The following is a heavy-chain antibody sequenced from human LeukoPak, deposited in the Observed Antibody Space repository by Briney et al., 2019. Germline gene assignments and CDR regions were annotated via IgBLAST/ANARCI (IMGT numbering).Heavy chain of an antibody. Sequence: GGSLRLSCAASGFRFSSYGMHWVRQVPGKGLECVPGISSNGGRTYYANSVKDRFSISRDNSKNTLYLQMGSLRGEDMGVYYCARGKQLVPGTYFDYYYYGMDVWGQGTSVTVSS. CDR3: ARGKQLVPGTYFDYYYYGMDV. V-gene: IGHV3-64*01. J-gene: IGHJ6*02. CDR1: GFRFSSYG. CDR2: ISSNGGRT. D-gene: IGHD6-13*01.